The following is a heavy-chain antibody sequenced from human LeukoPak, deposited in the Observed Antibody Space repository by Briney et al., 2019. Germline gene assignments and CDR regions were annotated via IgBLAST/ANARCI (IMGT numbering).Heavy chain of an antibody. J-gene: IGHJ1*01. D-gene: IGHD3-16*01. V-gene: IGHV4-59*01. CDR3: ARVRGDFETD. CDR2: RYYSGST. CDR1: GGSISSYY. Sequence: SETLTLTCSVSGGSISSYYWTWIRQPPGKGLEWIGYRYYSGSTTYNPSLKSRVTISVDTSKSQFSLKLISVTAADTAIYYCARVRGDFETDWGQGTLVTVSS.